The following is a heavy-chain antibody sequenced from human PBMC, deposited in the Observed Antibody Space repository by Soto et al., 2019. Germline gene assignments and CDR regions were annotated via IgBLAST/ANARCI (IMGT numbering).Heavy chain of an antibody. CDR2: IYYSGST. J-gene: IGHJ4*02. Sequence: SETLSLTCTVSGGSISSSSYYWGWIRQPPGKGLEWIGSIYYSGSTYYNPSLKGRVTISVDTSKNQFSLKLSSVTAADTAVYYCARHVPPTHDFWSGYYRPYPDFDYWGQGTLVTVSS. D-gene: IGHD3-3*01. V-gene: IGHV4-39*01. CDR3: ARHVPPTHDFWSGYYRPYPDFDY. CDR1: GGSISSSSYY.